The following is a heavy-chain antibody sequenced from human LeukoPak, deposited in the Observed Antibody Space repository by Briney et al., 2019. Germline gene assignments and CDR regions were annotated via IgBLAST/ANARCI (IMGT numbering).Heavy chain of an antibody. CDR3: ARSPAPGSVDY. V-gene: IGHV3-7*01. CDR1: GSTFSTYW. J-gene: IGHJ4*02. Sequence: GSLRLSCAASGSTFSTYWMSWVRQAPGKGLDWVANINKDGSAKYLVDSVKGRFTISGDNAKNSLYLQMSSLRVEDTAVYYCARSPAPGSVDYWGQGTLVTVSS. D-gene: IGHD6-13*01. CDR2: INKDGSAK.